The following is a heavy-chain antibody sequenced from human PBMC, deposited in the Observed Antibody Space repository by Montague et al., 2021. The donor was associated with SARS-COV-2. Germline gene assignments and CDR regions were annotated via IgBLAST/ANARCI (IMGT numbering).Heavy chain of an antibody. J-gene: IGHJ3*01. V-gene: IGHV4-34*01. CDR3: AEEREVVRAARTLVAFDL. CDR2: INHSGTA. D-gene: IGHD2-2*01. CDR1: GGSFSVYY. Sequence: SETLSLTCAVYGGSFSVYYWCWLRQSQRRGLEWIAEINHSGTANYNPSLKSRVSISVDTSKNQFNLKLTSVTAADTAMYDCAEEREVVRAARTLVAFDLWGQGTMVTVSS.